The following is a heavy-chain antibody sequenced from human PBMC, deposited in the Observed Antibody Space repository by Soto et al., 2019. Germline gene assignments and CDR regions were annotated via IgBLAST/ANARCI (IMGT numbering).Heavy chain of an antibody. CDR2: INPNSGGT. V-gene: IGHV1-2*04. CDR1: GYTFTGYY. Sequence: ASVKVSCKASGYTFTGYYMHWVRQAPGQGLEWMGWINPNSGGTNYAQKFQGWVTMTRDTSISTAYMALSRLSSDDTAVYYCARAYSSGWFRGAFDYWGQGTLVTVSS. J-gene: IGHJ4*02. CDR3: ARAYSSGWFRGAFDY. D-gene: IGHD6-19*01.